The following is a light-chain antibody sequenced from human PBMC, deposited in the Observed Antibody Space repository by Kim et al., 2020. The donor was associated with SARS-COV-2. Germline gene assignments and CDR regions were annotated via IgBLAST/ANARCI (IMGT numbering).Light chain of an antibody. Sequence: SGSPVKTVTIPCTRSSGRIASNFVQWYQQRPGSAPTSVIYEDNQRPSWVPDRFSGSIDDSSNSASLTISGLKTEDEADYYCQSGRLFGGGTQLTVL. CDR1: SGRIASNF. J-gene: IGLJ2*01. V-gene: IGLV6-57*03. CDR2: EDN. CDR3: QSGRL.